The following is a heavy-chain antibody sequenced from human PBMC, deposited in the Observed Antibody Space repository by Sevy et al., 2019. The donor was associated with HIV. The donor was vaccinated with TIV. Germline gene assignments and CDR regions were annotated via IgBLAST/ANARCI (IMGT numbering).Heavy chain of an antibody. Sequence: APVKVSCKASGYSFIGYYMHWVRQAPGQGLEWMGWINPNTGGTNYAQKFQGRVTMTRDTSISTAYLEVSRLRSDDTALYYCARGHTVAGGNFGYWGQGTLVTVSS. V-gene: IGHV1-2*02. CDR3: ARGHTVAGGNFGY. J-gene: IGHJ4*02. CDR1: GYSFIGYY. CDR2: INPNTGGT. D-gene: IGHD5-12*01.